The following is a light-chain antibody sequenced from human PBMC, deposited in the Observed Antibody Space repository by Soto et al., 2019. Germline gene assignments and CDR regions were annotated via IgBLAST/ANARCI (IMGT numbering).Light chain of an antibody. CDR3: QQYHIYSWT. CDR1: QDIGTW. V-gene: IGKV1-5*03. CDR2: RAS. Sequence: DTQMTQSPSTLSASVGDRVTITCRASQDIGTWLAWYQQKPEKAPKVLIYRASHLESGVPSRFSASGSGTEFSLTINSLQADDFATYYCQQYHIYSWTFGQGTKVEIK. J-gene: IGKJ1*01.